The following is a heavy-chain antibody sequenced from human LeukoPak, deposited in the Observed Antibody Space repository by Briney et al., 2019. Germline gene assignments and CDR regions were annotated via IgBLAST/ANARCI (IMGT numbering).Heavy chain of an antibody. D-gene: IGHD3-10*01. CDR3: ARQRFGELLSAYDY. CDR1: GFTFSDYS. V-gene: IGHV3-23*01. CDR2: LSDNGGHT. Sequence: GGSLRLSCAASGFTFSDYSMKWVRQAPGKGLEWVSALSDNGGHTYYADSVKGRFTISRDNSKNTLYLQMNSLRAEDTAVYYCARQRFGELLSAYDYWGQGTLVTVSS. J-gene: IGHJ4*02.